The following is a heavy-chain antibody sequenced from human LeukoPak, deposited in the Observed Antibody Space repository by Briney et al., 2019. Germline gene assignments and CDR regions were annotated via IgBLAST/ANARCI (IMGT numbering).Heavy chain of an antibody. CDR1: GFTFSNYW. V-gene: IGHV3-74*01. D-gene: IGHD2-15*01. CDR3: ARDRVPYCSGVSCSVDV. CDR2: IISDGSAT. J-gene: IGHJ6*02. Sequence: PGGSLRLSCAASGFTFSNYWMQWVRHAPGKGLVWVSRIISDGSATNYADSVKGRFTISRDNAKNTLYLQMNSLRVEDTAVYYCARDRVPYCSGVSCSVDVWGQGTTVTVAS.